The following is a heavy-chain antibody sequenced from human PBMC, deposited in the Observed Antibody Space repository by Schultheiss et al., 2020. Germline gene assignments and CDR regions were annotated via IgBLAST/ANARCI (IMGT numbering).Heavy chain of an antibody. V-gene: IGHV4-39*01. CDR3: VRTGGDSSGYEEYFQY. J-gene: IGHJ1*01. Sequence: SETLSLTCTVSGGSISSSSYYWGWIRQPPGKGLEWIGSIYYSGSTYYNPSLKSRVTISVDTSKNQFSLKLSSVTAADTAVYYCVRTGGDSSGYEEYFQYWGQGTLVTVSS. CDR1: GGSISSSSYY. CDR2: IYYSGST. D-gene: IGHD3-22*01.